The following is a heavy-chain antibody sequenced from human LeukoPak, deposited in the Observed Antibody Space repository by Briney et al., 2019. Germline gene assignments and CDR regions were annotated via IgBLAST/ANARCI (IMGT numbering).Heavy chain of an antibody. CDR2: ISHTGSIE. CDR1: GFTFTTYV. V-gene: IGHV3-30*04. D-gene: IGHD2-15*01. Sequence: PGGSLRLSCAASGFTFTTYVMHGVLQAPGKGLEWVAVISHTGSIETYADSVKGRFTISRDNSKNTVYLQMNSLKTEDTAVYYCARDRAVALPTYYYYMDVWGKGTTVTVSS. J-gene: IGHJ6*03. CDR3: ARDRAVALPTYYYYMDV.